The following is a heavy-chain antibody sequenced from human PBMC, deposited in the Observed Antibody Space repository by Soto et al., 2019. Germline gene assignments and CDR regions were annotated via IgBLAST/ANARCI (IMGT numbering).Heavy chain of an antibody. CDR1: GFTFSSYA. J-gene: IGHJ4*02. CDR3: AKTTDFWSGYFSIYFDY. V-gene: IGHV3-23*01. Sequence: PGGSLRLSCAASGFTFSSYAMSWVRQAPGKGLEWVSAISGSGGSTYYADSVKGRFTISRDNSKNTLYLQMNSLRAEDTAVYYCAKTTDFWSGYFSIYFDYWGQVTLVTVSS. D-gene: IGHD3-3*01. CDR2: ISGSGGST.